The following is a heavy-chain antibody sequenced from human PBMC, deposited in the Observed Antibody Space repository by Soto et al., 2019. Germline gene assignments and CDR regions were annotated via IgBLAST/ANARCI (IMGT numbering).Heavy chain of an antibody. Sequence: SETLSLTCTVSGGSISSGDYYWSWIRQPPGKGLEWIGYIYYSGSTYYNPSLKSRVTISVDTSKNQFSLKLSSVTAADTAVYYCAKFQGTAMMYYFDYWGQGTLITVSS. J-gene: IGHJ4*02. CDR1: GGSISSGDYY. CDR2: IYYSGST. D-gene: IGHD5-18*01. V-gene: IGHV4-30-4*01. CDR3: AKFQGTAMMYYFDY.